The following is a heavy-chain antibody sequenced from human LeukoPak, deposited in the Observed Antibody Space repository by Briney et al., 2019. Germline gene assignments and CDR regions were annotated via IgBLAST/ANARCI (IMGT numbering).Heavy chain of an antibody. CDR3: AREADSGTYARYGMDV. D-gene: IGHD1-26*01. J-gene: IGHJ6*02. Sequence: SETLSLTCTVSGVSISSGGYHWSWIRQHPEKGLEWIGYIYYSGSTYYNPSLKSRVSISVDTSKNQFSLKLSSVTVADTAVYYCAREADSGTYARYGMDVWGQGTTVTVSS. V-gene: IGHV4-31*03. CDR1: GVSISSGGYH. CDR2: IYYSGST.